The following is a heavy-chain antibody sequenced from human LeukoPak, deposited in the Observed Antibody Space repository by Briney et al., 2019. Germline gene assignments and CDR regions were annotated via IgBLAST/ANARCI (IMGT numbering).Heavy chain of an antibody. J-gene: IGHJ4*02. V-gene: IGHV3-23*01. D-gene: IGHD1/OR15-1a*01. Sequence: GGSLRLSCAAAGFTFSSYAMSWVRQAPGKGLEWVSAISGSGGSTYYADSVKGRFTISRDNSKNTLYLQMNSLRAEDTAVYYCASSNNNLPRTLDYWGQGTLVTVSS. CDR1: GFTFSSYA. CDR2: ISGSGGST. CDR3: ASSNNNLPRTLDY.